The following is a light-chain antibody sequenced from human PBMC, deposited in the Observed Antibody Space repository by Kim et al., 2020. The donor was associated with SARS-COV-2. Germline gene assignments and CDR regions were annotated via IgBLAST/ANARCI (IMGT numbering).Light chain of an antibody. CDR3: QQYYSTPYT. J-gene: IGKJ2*01. Sequence: DIVMIQSPDSQAVSLGERATINCKSSQTVLYSSNNKNYLAWYQQKPGQPPKLLIYWASTRESGVPDRFSGSGSGTDFTLTISSLQAEDVAVYYCQQYYSTPYTFGQGTKLEI. CDR1: QTVLYSSNNKNY. V-gene: IGKV4-1*01. CDR2: WAS.